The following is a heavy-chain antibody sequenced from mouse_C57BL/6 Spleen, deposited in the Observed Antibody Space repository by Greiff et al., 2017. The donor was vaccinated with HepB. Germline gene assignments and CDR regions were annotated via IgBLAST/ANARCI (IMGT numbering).Heavy chain of an antibody. Sequence: QVTLKVSGPGILQPSQTLSLTCSFSGFSLSTFGMGVGWIRQPSGKGLEWLAHIWWDDDKYYNPALKSRLTISKDTSKNQVFLKIANVDTADTATYYCARINDGSRRSYWYFDVWGTGTTVTVSS. CDR3: ARINDGSRRSYWYFDV. CDR1: GFSLSTFGMG. V-gene: IGHV8-8*01. D-gene: IGHD1-1*01. J-gene: IGHJ1*03. CDR2: IWWDDDK.